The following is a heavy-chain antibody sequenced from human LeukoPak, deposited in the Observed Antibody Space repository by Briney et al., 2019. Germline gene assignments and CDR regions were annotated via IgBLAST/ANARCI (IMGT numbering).Heavy chain of an antibody. CDR1: GFTFSSYE. V-gene: IGHV3-21*01. J-gene: IGHJ4*02. CDR2: ISSSSSYI. D-gene: IGHD3-9*01. Sequence: GGSLRLSCAASGFTFSSYEMNWVRQAPGKGLEWVSSISSSSSYIYYADSVKGRFTISRDNAKNSLYLQMNSLRAEDTAVYYCAQGPYYDILTGYLDFDYWGQGTLVTVSS. CDR3: AQGPYYDILTGYLDFDY.